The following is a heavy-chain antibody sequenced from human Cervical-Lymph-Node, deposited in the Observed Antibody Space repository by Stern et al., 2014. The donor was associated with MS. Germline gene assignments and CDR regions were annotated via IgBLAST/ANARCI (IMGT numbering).Heavy chain of an antibody. D-gene: IGHD3-22*01. CDR3: TRSMIVVAFDY. Sequence: EVQLVESGGGLVQPGGSLKLSCAASGFTFSGSAMHWVRQAPGKGLEWVGRMRSKGNSYATAYAVSVKGRFSISRDDSKNMAYLQMNSLKTEDTAVYYCTRSMIVVAFDYWGQGTLVTVSS. V-gene: IGHV3-73*02. CDR1: GFTFSGSA. CDR2: MRSKGNSYAT. J-gene: IGHJ4*02.